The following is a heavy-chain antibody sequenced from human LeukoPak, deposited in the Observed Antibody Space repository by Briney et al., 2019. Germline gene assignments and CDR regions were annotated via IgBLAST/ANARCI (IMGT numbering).Heavy chain of an antibody. CDR3: TTVEVWELLDY. Sequence: GGSLRLSCAASGFTFSNAWMSWVRQAPGKGLERVGRIKSKTDGGTTDYAAPVKGRFTISRDDSKNTLYLQMNSLKTEDTAVYYWTTVEVWELLDYWGQGTLVTVSS. CDR2: IKSKTDGGTT. J-gene: IGHJ4*02. CDR1: GFTFSNAW. V-gene: IGHV3-15*01. D-gene: IGHD1-26*01.